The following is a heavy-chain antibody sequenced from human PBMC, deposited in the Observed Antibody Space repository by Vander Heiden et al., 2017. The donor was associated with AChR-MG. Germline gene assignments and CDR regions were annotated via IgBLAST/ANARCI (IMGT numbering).Heavy chain of an antibody. Sequence: EVQPLESGGGLVQPGASLRLSVTPFGPALSAMARSWVRQAPGKGLEWVSAISVRGGSTYYASSVKGRFTISGDNSKNTLYLQMNSLRAEDTAVYYCAKPGDCSGGSCPLRFHYWGQGTLVTVSS. D-gene: IGHD2-15*01. CDR1: GPALSAMA. J-gene: IGHJ4*01. CDR3: AKPGDCSGGSCPLRFHY. CDR2: ISVRGGST. V-gene: IGHV3-23*01.